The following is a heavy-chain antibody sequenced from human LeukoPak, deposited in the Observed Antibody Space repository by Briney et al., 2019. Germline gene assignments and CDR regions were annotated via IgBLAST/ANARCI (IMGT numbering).Heavy chain of an antibody. CDR3: ARDVAVAGTAGYYYYAMDV. Sequence: SETLSLTCTVSGGSISSYYWSWIRQPPGKGLEWIGCIYYSGNTNYNPSLKSRVTISEDTSKNQVSLNHTSLTAADTAVYYCARDVAVAGTAGYYYYAMDVWGQGTTVTVSS. CDR1: GGSISSYY. CDR2: IYYSGNT. D-gene: IGHD1-1*01. V-gene: IGHV4-59*01. J-gene: IGHJ6*02.